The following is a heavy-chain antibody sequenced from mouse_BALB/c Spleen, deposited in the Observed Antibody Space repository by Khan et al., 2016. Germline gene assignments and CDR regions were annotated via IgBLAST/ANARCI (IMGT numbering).Heavy chain of an antibody. CDR2: IYYSGTI. CDR1: GISITTGNYR. CDR3: ARDDGNFYYAMDY. D-gene: IGHD2-1*01. V-gene: IGHV3-5*02. Sequence: EVQLQESGPGLVKPSQTVSLTCTVTGISITTGNYRWSWIRQFPGNKLEWIGYIYYSGTITYNPSLTSRTTITRATSKNQFFLEMNSLTAEDTATYYCARDDGNFYYAMDYWGQGTSVTVSS. J-gene: IGHJ4*01.